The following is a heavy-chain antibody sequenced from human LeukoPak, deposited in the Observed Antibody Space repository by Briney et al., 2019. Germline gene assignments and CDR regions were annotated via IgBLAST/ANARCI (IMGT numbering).Heavy chain of an antibody. Sequence: ASVKVSCKASGYTFTSSYMHWVRQAPGQGLEWMGIINPSGGNTIYAQRLQGRVTMTTDTSTRTAYMELRSLRSDDTAIYYCARDMSFAVSMVSPDYWGQGTLVTVSS. CDR2: INPSGGNT. J-gene: IGHJ4*02. D-gene: IGHD2-8*01. CDR1: GYTFTSSY. CDR3: ARDMSFAVSMVSPDY. V-gene: IGHV1-46*01.